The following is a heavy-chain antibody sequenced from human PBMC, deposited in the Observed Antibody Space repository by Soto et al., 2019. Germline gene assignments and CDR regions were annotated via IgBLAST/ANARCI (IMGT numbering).Heavy chain of an antibody. D-gene: IGHD3-10*01. Sequence: EVQLLQSGGDLVQPGGSLRLSCAASGFTFSAYAMSWVRQAPGKGLEWVSAISGSGDRPYYADSVKGRFTISRDSSDNTLYLQMNSLRAEGTGIYYCAKDRMYYSGSGSRGSLDYWGQGTLGIVSS. CDR2: ISGSGDRP. V-gene: IGHV3-23*01. CDR1: GFTFSAYA. J-gene: IGHJ4*02. CDR3: AKDRMYYSGSGSRGSLDY.